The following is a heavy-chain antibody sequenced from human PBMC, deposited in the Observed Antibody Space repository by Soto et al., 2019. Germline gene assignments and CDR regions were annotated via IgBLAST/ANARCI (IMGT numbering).Heavy chain of an antibody. Sequence: GGSLRLSCAASGFTFSSYAMSWVRQAPGKGLEWVSAISGSGGSTYYADSVKGRFTISRDNSKNTLYLQMNSLRAEDTAVYYCAKDRSIVGATTFWFDPWGQGTLVTVSS. CDR2: ISGSGGST. V-gene: IGHV3-23*01. CDR3: AKDRSIVGATTFWFDP. J-gene: IGHJ5*02. CDR1: GFTFSSYA. D-gene: IGHD1-26*01.